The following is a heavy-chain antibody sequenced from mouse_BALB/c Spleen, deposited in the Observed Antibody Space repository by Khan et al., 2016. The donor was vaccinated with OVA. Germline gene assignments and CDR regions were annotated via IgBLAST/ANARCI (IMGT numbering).Heavy chain of an antibody. CDR3: RRGNYFGYAMDD. CDR2: ISYSGST. J-gene: IGHJ4*01. D-gene: IGHD1-1*01. Sequence: EVQLQESGPGLVKPSQSLSLTCTVTGYSITSNYAWNWIRQFPGNKLERMGYISYSGSTNYNPSLKSRISITRDTSKNQFFLQLNSETTENTATSYCRRGNYFGYAMDDWGQETSNTVSS. CDR1: GYSITSNYA. V-gene: IGHV3-2*02.